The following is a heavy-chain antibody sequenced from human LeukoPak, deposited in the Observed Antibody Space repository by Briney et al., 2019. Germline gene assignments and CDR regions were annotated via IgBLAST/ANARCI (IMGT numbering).Heavy chain of an antibody. Sequence: ASVKVSCKASGYTFTGYYMHWVRQAPGQGLGWMGRINPNSGGTNYAQKFQGRVTMTRDTSISTAYMELSRLRSDDTAVYYCARSGGGNTSHYFDYWGQGTLVTVSS. V-gene: IGHV1-2*06. CDR2: INPNSGGT. D-gene: IGHD4-23*01. J-gene: IGHJ4*02. CDR3: ARSGGGNTSHYFDY. CDR1: GYTFTGYY.